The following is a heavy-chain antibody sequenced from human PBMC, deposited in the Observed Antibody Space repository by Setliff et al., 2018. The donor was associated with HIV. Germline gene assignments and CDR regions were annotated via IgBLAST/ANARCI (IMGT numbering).Heavy chain of an antibody. V-gene: IGHV4-61*09. Sequence: NPSETLSLTCTVSGGSISSGGYYWSWIRQPAGKGLEWIGHIYTSGSTKYNPSLKGRVTISVDTSKNQFSLNLSSVTAADTAFYYCATFSPRDAFDIWGQGTMVTVSS. J-gene: IGHJ3*02. CDR1: GGSISSGGYY. D-gene: IGHD3-16*01. CDR2: IYTSGST. CDR3: ATFSPRDAFDI.